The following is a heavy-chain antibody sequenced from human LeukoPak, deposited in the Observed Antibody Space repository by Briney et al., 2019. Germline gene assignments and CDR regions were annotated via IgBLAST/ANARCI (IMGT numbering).Heavy chain of an antibody. V-gene: IGHV6-1*01. D-gene: IGHD3-3*01. CDR2: TYYRSKWYN. CDR3: ARAAGVGGTFDI. CDR1: GDSVSSNSAA. Sequence: SQILSLTCAISGDSVSSNSAAWNWIRQSPLRGLEWLGRTYYRSKWYNDYAISVKSRITINPDTSKNQFPLQLNSVTPEDTAVYYCARAAGVGGTFDIWGQGTMVTVSS. J-gene: IGHJ3*02.